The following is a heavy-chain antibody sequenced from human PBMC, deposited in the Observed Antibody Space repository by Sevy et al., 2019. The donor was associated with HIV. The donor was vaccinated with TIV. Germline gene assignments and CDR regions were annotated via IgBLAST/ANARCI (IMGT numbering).Heavy chain of an antibody. CDR2: IYYSGST. CDR1: GGSISSYY. CDR3: ARERYYYDSSGYSYGMDV. D-gene: IGHD3-22*01. Sequence: SETLSLTCTVSGGSISSYYWSWIRQPPGKGLEWIGYIYYSGSTNYNPSLKSRVTISVDTYKNQFSLKLSSVTAADTAVYYCARERYYYDSSGYSYGMDVWGQGTTVTVSS. V-gene: IGHV4-59*13. J-gene: IGHJ6*02.